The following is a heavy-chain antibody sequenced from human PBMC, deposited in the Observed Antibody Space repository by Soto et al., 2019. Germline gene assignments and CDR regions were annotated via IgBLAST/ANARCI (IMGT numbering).Heavy chain of an antibody. CDR3: ARNVRAAHYYYYYGMDV. D-gene: IGHD2-15*01. CDR1: GGTFSSYA. CDR2: IIPIFGTA. J-gene: IGHJ6*02. V-gene: IGHV1-69*13. Sequence: ASVKVSCKVSGGTFSSYAISWVRQAPGQGLEWMGGIIPIFGTANYAQKFQGRVTINADESTSTAYMELSSLRSEDTAVYYCARNVRAAHYYYYYGMDVWGQGTTVTVSS.